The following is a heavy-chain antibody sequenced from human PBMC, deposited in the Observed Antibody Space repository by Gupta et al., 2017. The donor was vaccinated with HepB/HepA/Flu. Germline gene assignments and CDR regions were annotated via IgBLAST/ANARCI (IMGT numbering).Heavy chain of an antibody. D-gene: IGHD6-19*01. CDR2: ISWNSGSI. J-gene: IGHJ4*02. CDR3: AKGIAPGIAVAGVDY. Sequence: EVQLVESGGGLVQPGRSLRLSCAASGFTFDDYAMHWVRQAPGKGLEGFSGISWNSGSIGYADSVKGRFTISRDNAKNSLYLQMNSLSAEDTAVYYCAKGIAPGIAVAGVDYWGQGTLVTVSS. CDR1: GFTFDDYA. V-gene: IGHV3-9*01.